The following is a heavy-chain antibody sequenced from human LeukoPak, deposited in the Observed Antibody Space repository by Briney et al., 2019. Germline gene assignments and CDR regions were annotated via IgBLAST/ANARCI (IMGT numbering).Heavy chain of an antibody. CDR3: ASLAAATTRGFDY. CDR1: GFTFSNYA. CDR2: ISANSGRT. Sequence: GVSLRLSCAASGFTFSNYAMSWVRQAPGEGLQWVSSISANSGRTYYADSVKGRFTISRDNSKNTLYLQMDSLRAEDTAVYYCASLAAATTRGFDYWGQGTLVTVSS. V-gene: IGHV3-23*01. D-gene: IGHD6-25*01. J-gene: IGHJ4*02.